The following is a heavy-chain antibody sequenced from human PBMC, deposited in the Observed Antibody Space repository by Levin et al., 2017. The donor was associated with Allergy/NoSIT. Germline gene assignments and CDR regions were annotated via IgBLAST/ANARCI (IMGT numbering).Heavy chain of an antibody. CDR2: ISYDGSNK. CDR1: GFTFSSYG. Sequence: GGSLRLSCAASGFTFSSYGMHWVRQAPGKGLEWVAVISYDGSNKYYADSVKGRFTISRDNSKNTLYLQMNSLRAEDTAVYYCAKGLGEFNPYSTYFDYWGQGTLVTVSS. J-gene: IGHJ4*02. CDR3: AKGLGEFNPYSTYFDY. D-gene: IGHD3-10*01. V-gene: IGHV3-30*18.